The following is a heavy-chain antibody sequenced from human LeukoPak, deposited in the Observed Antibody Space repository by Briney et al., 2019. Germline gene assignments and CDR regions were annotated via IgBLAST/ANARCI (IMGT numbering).Heavy chain of an antibody. V-gene: IGHV3-48*04. J-gene: IGHJ4*02. Sequence: PGGSLRLSCAASGFTFSSYSINWVRQAPGKGLEWVSYISNTSTTIYYPDPVKGRFTITRDNAKNSLYLQMNSLRAEDTAVYYCAGDRLHYDSLTGYPADWGQGILVTVSS. CDR1: GFTFSSYS. D-gene: IGHD3-9*01. CDR2: ISNTSTTI. CDR3: AGDRLHYDSLTGYPAD.